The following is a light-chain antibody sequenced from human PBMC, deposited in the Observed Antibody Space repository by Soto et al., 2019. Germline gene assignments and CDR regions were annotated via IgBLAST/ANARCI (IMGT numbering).Light chain of an antibody. CDR1: EDISNY. CDR2: VAS. V-gene: IGKV1-27*01. J-gene: IGKJ1*01. Sequence: DIQMTQSPSSLSASVGDRVTITCRASEDISNYLAWYQQKPGKVPKILIYVASTLQSMFPPRFSGSGSVTDFTLPISSLQDEAVATYYCQNYKSAPWTFGQGTKVESK. CDR3: QNYKSAPWT.